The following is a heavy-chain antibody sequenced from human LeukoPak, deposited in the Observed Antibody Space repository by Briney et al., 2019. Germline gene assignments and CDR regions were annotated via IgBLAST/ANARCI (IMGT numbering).Heavy chain of an antibody. J-gene: IGHJ4*02. D-gene: IGHD1-26*01. V-gene: IGHV4-59*01. CDR1: GASISSYY. CDR3: ARGEAGATTDFDY. Sequence: SETLSLTCTVSGASISSYYWSWIRQPPGKGLEWIGYIYYSGSTNYNPSLKSRVTISVDTSKNHFSLKLSSVTAADTAVYYCARGEAGATTDFDYWGQGTLVTVSS. CDR2: IYYSGST.